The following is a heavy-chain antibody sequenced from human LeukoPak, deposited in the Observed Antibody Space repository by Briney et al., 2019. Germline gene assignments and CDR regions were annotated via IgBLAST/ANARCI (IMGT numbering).Heavy chain of an antibody. D-gene: IGHD3-22*01. CDR1: GGSFSGYY. V-gene: IGHV4-34*01. Sequence: PSETLSLTCAVYGGSFSGYYWSWIRLPPGKGLEWIGEINHSGSTNYNPSLKSRVTISVDTSKNQFSLKLSSVTAADTAVYYCARRSGGYYSAYWGQGTLVTVSS. J-gene: IGHJ4*02. CDR2: INHSGST. CDR3: ARRSGGYYSAY.